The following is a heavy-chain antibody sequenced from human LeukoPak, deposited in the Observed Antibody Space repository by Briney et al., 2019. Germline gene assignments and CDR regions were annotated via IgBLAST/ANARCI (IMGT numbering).Heavy chain of an antibody. CDR2: IWYDGSNK. Sequence: GGSLRLSCAASGFTFSSYGMHWVRQAPGKGLEWVAVIWYDGSNKYYADSVKGRFTIPRDNSKNTLYLQMNSLRAEDTAVYYCAREVTMIVVVPTPGYWGQGTLVTVSS. CDR1: GFTFSSYG. D-gene: IGHD3-22*01. CDR3: AREVTMIVVVPTPGY. V-gene: IGHV3-33*01. J-gene: IGHJ4*02.